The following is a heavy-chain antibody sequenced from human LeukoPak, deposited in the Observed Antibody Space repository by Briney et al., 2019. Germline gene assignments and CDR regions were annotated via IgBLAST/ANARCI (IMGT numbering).Heavy chain of an antibody. Sequence: ASVKVSCKASGHTFTSYDINWVRQATGQGLVWMGWRNPNSGNTGYAQKFQGRVTNTRNTSISTAYMELSSLRSEDTAVYYCARGPRYCSSTSCPTATWFDPWGQGTLVTVSS. CDR1: GHTFTSYD. D-gene: IGHD2-2*01. CDR2: RNPNSGNT. J-gene: IGHJ5*02. V-gene: IGHV1-8*03. CDR3: ARGPRYCSSTSCPTATWFDP.